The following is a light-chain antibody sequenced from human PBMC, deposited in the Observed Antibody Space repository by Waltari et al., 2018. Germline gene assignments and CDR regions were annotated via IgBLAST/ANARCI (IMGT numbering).Light chain of an antibody. J-gene: IGKJ4*01. Sequence: DIQMTQSPSSLSASVGDRVTITCRASQNINNYFNWYHQTPGKAPKLLIYATSNLQSGVPSRFSGSGSGTDFTLTISSLQPEDFATYYCQQSYALPLTFGGGTKVEI. V-gene: IGKV1-39*01. CDR1: QNINNY. CDR3: QQSYALPLT. CDR2: ATS.